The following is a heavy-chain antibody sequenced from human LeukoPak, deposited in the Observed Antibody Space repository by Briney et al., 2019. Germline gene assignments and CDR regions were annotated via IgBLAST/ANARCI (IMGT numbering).Heavy chain of an antibody. CDR3: AVAVAGTGASYYYGIDV. V-gene: IGHV5-51*01. D-gene: IGHD6-19*01. J-gene: IGHJ6*02. CDR2: MYPGDSDT. CDR1: GYSFTSYW. Sequence: GESLKISCKGSGYSFTSYWIGWVRQMPGKGLEWMGIMYPGDSDTRYSPSFQGQVTISADKSISTAYLQWSSLKASDTAMYYCAVAVAGTGASYYYGIDVWGQGTTVTVSS.